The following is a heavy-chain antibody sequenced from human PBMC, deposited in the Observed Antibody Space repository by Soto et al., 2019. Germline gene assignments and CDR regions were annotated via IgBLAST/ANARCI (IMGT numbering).Heavy chain of an antibody. CDR1: GYSFTSYW. D-gene: IGHD2-2*01. CDR2: IYPGDSDT. J-gene: IGHJ1*01. V-gene: IGHV5-51*01. Sequence: GESLKISCKGSGYSFTSYWIGWVRQMPGKGLEWIGIIYPGDSDTRYSPSFQGQVTISADKSISTAYLQWSSLKASDTAMYYCSKVVAAAHGYFQHWGQGTLVTVSS. CDR3: SKVVAAAHGYFQH.